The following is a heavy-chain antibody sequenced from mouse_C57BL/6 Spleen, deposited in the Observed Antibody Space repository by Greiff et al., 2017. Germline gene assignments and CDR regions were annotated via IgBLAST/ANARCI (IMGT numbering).Heavy chain of an antibody. D-gene: IGHD6-1*01. J-gene: IGHJ4*01. V-gene: IGHV5-9-1*02. CDR2: ISSGGDYI. CDR3: TSNNDHYYAMDY. CDR1: GFTFSSYA. Sequence: EVMLVESGEGLVKPGGSLKLSCAASGFTFSSYAMSWVRQTPEKRLEWVAYISSGGDYIYYADTVKGRFTISRDNARNTLYLQMSSLKSEDTAMYYCTSNNDHYYAMDYWGQGTSVTVSS.